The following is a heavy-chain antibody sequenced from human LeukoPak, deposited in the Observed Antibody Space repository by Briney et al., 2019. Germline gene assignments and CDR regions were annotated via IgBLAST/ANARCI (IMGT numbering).Heavy chain of an antibody. CDR2: IYTSGST. J-gene: IGHJ6*02. V-gene: IGHV4-61*02. CDR3: ARDPGREYYYYGKDV. Sequence: SETLSVTCTVSGGSISSGSYYWSWIRQPAGKGLEGIGRIYTSGSTNYNPSLKSRITISVDTSKNQLSLNWSSVTAADPAGYYCARDPGREYYYYGKDVWGQGTTVTVSS. D-gene: IGHD2-15*01. CDR1: GGSISSGSYY.